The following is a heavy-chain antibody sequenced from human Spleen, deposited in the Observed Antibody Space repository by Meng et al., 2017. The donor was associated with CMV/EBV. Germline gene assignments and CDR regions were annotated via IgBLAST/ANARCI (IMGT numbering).Heavy chain of an antibody. Sequence: GGSLRLSCAASGFTFSDYYMSWIRQAPGKGLEWISYISSSGRTIHYADSVKGRFTISRDNARNSLYLQMNSLRAEDMAVFYCAREAFYGGNSWFDPWGQGTLVTAPQ. D-gene: IGHD4-23*01. J-gene: IGHJ5*02. CDR2: ISSSGRTI. V-gene: IGHV3-11*01. CDR3: AREAFYGGNSWFDP. CDR1: GFTFSDYY.